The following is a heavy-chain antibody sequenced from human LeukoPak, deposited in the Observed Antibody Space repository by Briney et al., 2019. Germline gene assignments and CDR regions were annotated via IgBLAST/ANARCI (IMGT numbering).Heavy chain of an antibody. J-gene: IGHJ4*02. Sequence: GGSLRLSCAASGFTFRNYAMRWVRQAPGKGLEWVSGISGGGVRTYYGDSGKGRFTISRDNSKNTLYLQMNNLRAEDTAVYYCAKDQGIDYGDQLHYWGQGPLVTVSS. V-gene: IGHV3-23*01. D-gene: IGHD4/OR15-4a*01. CDR3: AKDQGIDYGDQLHY. CDR2: ISGGGVRT. CDR1: GFTFRNYA.